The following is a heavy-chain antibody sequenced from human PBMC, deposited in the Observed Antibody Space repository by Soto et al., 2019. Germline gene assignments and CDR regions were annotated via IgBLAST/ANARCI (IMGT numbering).Heavy chain of an antibody. CDR3: ARGDYAGGYYYYGMDV. J-gene: IGHJ6*02. D-gene: IGHD4-17*01. Sequence: GGSLRLSCAASGFTFSSYSMNWVRQAPGKGLEWVSSISSSSSYIYYADSVKGRFTISRDNAKNSLYLQMNSLRAEDTAVYYCARGDYAGGYYYYGMDVWGQGTTVTVSS. CDR1: GFTFSSYS. V-gene: IGHV3-21*01. CDR2: ISSSSSYI.